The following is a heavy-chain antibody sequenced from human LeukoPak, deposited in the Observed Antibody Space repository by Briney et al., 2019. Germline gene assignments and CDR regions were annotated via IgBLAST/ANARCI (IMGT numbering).Heavy chain of an antibody. J-gene: IGHJ4*02. Sequence: SETLSLTCTVSGGSINSYYWSWIRQPPGKGLEWIGYIYYSGSTNYNPPLKSRVTISVDTSKNQFSLKLSSVTAADTAVYYCARGYYDILTGYHYFDYWGQGTLVTVSS. CDR1: GGSINSYY. CDR2: IYYSGST. D-gene: IGHD3-9*01. V-gene: IGHV4-59*01. CDR3: ARGYYDILTGYHYFDY.